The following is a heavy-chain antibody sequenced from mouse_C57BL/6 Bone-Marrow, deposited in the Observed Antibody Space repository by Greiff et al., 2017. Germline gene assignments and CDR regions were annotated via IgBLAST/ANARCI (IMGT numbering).Heavy chain of an antibody. CDR2: IWWDDDK. V-gene: IGHV8-8*01. CDR3: ARMEDYGGAWFAY. CDR1: GFSLSTFGMG. J-gene: IGHJ3*01. Sequence: QVTLKESGPGLLQPSQTLSLTCSFSGFSLSTFGMGGGWIRQPSGKGLEWLAHIWWDDDKYYNPALKSRLTISKDTSKNQVFLKIANVDTADTASYYCARMEDYGGAWFAYWGQGTLVTVSA. D-gene: IGHD2-4*01.